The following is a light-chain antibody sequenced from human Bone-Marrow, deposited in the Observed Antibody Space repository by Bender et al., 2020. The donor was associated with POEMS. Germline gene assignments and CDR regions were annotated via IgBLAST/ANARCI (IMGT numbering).Light chain of an antibody. J-gene: IGLJ3*02. CDR3: AVWDDSLNGWV. CDR1: SSNIGAHA. V-gene: IGLV1-44*01. Sequence: QSVLTQPPSASGTPGQRVTISCSGGSSNIGAHAVNWYQHLPGTAPKLLIYSSHRRPSEVPDRFYGSRSGPSASLAISGLQSEDGADYYCAVWDDSLNGWVFGGVTKLTVL. CDR2: SSH.